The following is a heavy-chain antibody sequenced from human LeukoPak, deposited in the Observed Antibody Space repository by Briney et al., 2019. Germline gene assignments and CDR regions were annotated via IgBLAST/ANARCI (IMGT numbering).Heavy chain of an antibody. CDR1: GFSVSSNY. V-gene: IGHV3-53*01. D-gene: IGHD1-26*01. CDR2: MYAGGST. J-gene: IGHJ4*02. Sequence: GGSLRLSCAASGFSVSSNYMSWVRQAPGKGLEWVSVMYAGGSTYYTASVKGRFTISRDNSKNTLYLQMNSLRAEDAAVYYCVKSRRVGANQRGLFDYWGQGTLVTVSP. CDR3: VKSRRVGANQRGLFDY.